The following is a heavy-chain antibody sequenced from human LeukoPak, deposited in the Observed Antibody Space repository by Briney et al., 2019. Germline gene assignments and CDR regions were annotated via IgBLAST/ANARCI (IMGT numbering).Heavy chain of an antibody. J-gene: IGHJ4*02. CDR1: GFTFSDYY. Sequence: GGSLRLSCAASGFTFSDYYMSWVRQAPGKGLEWVSAISGSGGSTYYADSVKGRFTISRDNSKNTLYLQMNSLRAEDTAVYYCAKDTPYSGSYNYWGQGTLVTVSS. D-gene: IGHD1-26*01. CDR3: AKDTPYSGSYNY. CDR2: ISGSGGST. V-gene: IGHV3-23*01.